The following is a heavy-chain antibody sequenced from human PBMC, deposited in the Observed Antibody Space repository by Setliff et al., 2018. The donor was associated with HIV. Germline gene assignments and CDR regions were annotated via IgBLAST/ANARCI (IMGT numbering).Heavy chain of an antibody. Sequence: SETLSLTCTVSGYSISSSSYYWDWIRQPPGKGLEWIGSIYYSGSTYYNPSLKSRVTISVDTSKNQFSLKLSSVTAADTAVYYCARDFRIGWAVQDYWYFDLWGRGTLVPSPQ. V-gene: IGHV4-39*07. D-gene: IGHD1-26*01. CDR2: IYYSGST. CDR1: GYSISSSSYY. J-gene: IGHJ2*01. CDR3: ARDFRIGWAVQDYWYFDL.